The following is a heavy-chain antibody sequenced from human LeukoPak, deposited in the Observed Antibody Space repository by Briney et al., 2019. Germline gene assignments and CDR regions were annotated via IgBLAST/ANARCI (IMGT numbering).Heavy chain of an antibody. CDR2: IRYDGSNK. CDR3: AKDGYGYNPPDY. D-gene: IGHD5-24*01. V-gene: IGHV3-30*02. CDR1: GFSFRSYG. Sequence: PGGSLRLSCAASGFSFRSYGMHWVRQAPGKGLEWVTFIRYDGSNKYYADSVKGRFTISRDNSKNTLYLQMNSLRAEDTAVYYCAKDGYGYNPPDYWGQGTLVTVSS. J-gene: IGHJ4*02.